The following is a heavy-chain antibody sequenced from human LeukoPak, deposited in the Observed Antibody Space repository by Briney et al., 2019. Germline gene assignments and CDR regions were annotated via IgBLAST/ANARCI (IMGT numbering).Heavy chain of an antibody. D-gene: IGHD4-23*01. CDR2: ISDSGGRT. V-gene: IGHV3-23*01. Sequence: GGSLRLSCAASGFTFSNYAMSWVRHAPGKGLEWVSGISDSGGRTYYADSVKGRFTISRDNSKNTLYLQMNSLRAEDTAVYYCARGTVDYYYGMDVWGQGTTVTVSS. J-gene: IGHJ6*02. CDR1: GFTFSNYA. CDR3: ARGTVDYYYGMDV.